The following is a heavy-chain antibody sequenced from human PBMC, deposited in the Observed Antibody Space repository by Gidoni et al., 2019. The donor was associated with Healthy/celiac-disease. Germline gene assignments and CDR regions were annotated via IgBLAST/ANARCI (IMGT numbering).Heavy chain of an antibody. CDR3: ARLKPIGYSSGWFDY. V-gene: IGHV1-18*01. CDR2: ISAYNGNT. D-gene: IGHD6-19*01. CDR1: GYPFTSYG. J-gene: IGHJ5*01. Sequence: QVQLVQSGAEVKKPGASVKLSCKASGYPFTSYGISWLRQATGQGLEWMGWISAYNGNTNYAQKLQGRVTMTTDTSTSKAYMELRSLRSDDTAVYYCARLKPIGYSSGWFDYWGQGTLVTVSS.